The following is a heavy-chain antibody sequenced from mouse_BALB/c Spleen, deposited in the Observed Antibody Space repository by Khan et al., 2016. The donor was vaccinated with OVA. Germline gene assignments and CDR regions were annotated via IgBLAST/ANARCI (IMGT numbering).Heavy chain of an antibody. CDR1: GYTFTTYT. CDR2: INPSNGYT. D-gene: IGHD2-14*01. Sequence: QIQLVQSGAELARPGASVKMSCKASGYTFTTYTMHWVKQRPGQGLEWIGYINPSNGYTNYNQKFKDKSILTADKSSSTAYMQLSSLTSDYSAIYYCARERAYYRYDDWISYWGQGTLVTVSA. CDR3: ARERAYYRYDDWISY. V-gene: IGHV1-4*01. J-gene: IGHJ3*01.